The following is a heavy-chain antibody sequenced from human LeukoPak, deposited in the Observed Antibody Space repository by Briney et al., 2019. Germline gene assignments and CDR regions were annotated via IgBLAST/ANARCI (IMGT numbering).Heavy chain of an antibody. CDR3: SRGHYGMDV. CDR1: GFTFSDHY. J-gene: IGHJ6*02. Sequence: GGSLRLSCAASGFTFSDHYMSWIRQAPGKGLEWVSYIQGSGDEIYYGDSVKGRFTISRDNARNSVFLQMNSLRVEDTGVYYCSRGHYGMDVWGQGTTVTVSS. V-gene: IGHV3-11*01. CDR2: IQGSGDEI.